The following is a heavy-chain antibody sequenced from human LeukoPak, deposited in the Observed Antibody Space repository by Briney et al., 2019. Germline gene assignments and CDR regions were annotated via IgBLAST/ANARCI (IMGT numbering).Heavy chain of an antibody. J-gene: IGHJ4*02. CDR1: GYSISSGYY. CDR3: ARHYSSSWYYFDY. CDR2: IYHSGST. Sequence: SETLSLTCAVSGYSISSGYYWGWIRQPPGKGLEWIGSIYHSGSTYYNPSLKSRVTISVDTSKNQFSLKLSSVTAADTAVHYCARHYSSSWYYFDYWGQGTLVTVSS. D-gene: IGHD6-13*01. V-gene: IGHV4-38-2*01.